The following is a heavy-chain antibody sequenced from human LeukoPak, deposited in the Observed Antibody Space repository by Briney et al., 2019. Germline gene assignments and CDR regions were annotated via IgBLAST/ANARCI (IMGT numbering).Heavy chain of an antibody. CDR2: IKQDGSEK. J-gene: IGHJ4*02. Sequence: GGSLRLSCAASGFTFIAHWMTWVRQAPGKGLEWVANIKQDGSEKYYVDSVKGRFTISRDNAKNSLYLQMNSLRAEDTAVYYCARGAPDYWGQGTLVSVSS. V-gene: IGHV3-7*04. CDR3: ARGAPDY. CDR1: GFTFIAHW.